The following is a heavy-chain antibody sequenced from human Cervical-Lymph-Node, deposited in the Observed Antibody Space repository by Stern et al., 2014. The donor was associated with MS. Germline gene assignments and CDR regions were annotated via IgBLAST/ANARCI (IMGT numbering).Heavy chain of an antibody. CDR1: GFTFSSSG. Sequence: LVQSGGGVVQPGRSLRLSCAASGFTFSSSGMHWVRQAPGKGLEWLAIIWYDGSNRYYADSVKGRFTISRDNSKNTLYLQMNSLRADDTAVYYCAREGGNTAEYFQHWGQGTLVTVSS. V-gene: IGHV3-33*01. D-gene: IGHD4-23*01. CDR3: AREGGNTAEYFQH. CDR2: IWYDGSNR. J-gene: IGHJ1*01.